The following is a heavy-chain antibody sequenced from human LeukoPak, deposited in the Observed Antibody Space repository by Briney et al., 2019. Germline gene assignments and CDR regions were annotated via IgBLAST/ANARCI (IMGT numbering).Heavy chain of an antibody. CDR2: INPNSGGT. CDR1: GYTFTGYY. V-gene: IGHV1-2*04. Sequence: GASVKVSCKASGYTFTGYYMHWVRQAPGQGLEWMGWINPNSGGTNYAQKFQGWVTITRDTSISTAYMELSRLRSDDTAVYYCAKDFISILALIPWDYWGQGTLVTVSP. D-gene: IGHD2-21*01. J-gene: IGHJ4*02. CDR3: AKDFISILALIPWDY.